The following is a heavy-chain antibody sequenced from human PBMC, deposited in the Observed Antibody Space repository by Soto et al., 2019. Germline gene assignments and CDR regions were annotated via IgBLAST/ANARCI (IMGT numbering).Heavy chain of an antibody. CDR3: ARDDSSSGIDY. V-gene: IGHV4-31*03. CDR1: GGSISSGGYY. CDR2: IYYSGST. J-gene: IGHJ4*02. D-gene: IGHD6-6*01. Sequence: LSLTCTVSGGSISSGGYYWSWIRQHPGKGLEWIGYIYYSGSTYYNPSLKSRVTISVDTSKNQFSLKLSSVTAADTAVYYCARDDSSSGIDYWGQGTLVTVSS.